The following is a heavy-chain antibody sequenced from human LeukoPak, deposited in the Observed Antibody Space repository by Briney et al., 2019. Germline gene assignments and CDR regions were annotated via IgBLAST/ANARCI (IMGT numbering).Heavy chain of an antibody. Sequence: GSLRLSCTASGFTFSTYWMSWIRQPPGKGLEWIGEINHSGSTNYNPSLKSRVTISVDTSKNQFSLKLSSVTAADTAVYYCARRGRVYSSSSRIDYWGQGTLVTVSS. J-gene: IGHJ4*02. D-gene: IGHD6-6*01. CDR1: GFTFSTYW. CDR2: INHSGST. CDR3: ARRGRVYSSSSRIDY. V-gene: IGHV4-34*01.